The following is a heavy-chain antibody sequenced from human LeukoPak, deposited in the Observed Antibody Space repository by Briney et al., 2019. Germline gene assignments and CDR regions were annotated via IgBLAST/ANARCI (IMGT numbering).Heavy chain of an antibody. J-gene: IGHJ4*02. CDR1: GFTFSTYW. D-gene: IGHD5-12*01. CDR2: TKQDGSEK. V-gene: IGHV3-7*01. CDR3: ARDGGSGYAYDY. Sequence: PGGSLRLSCAASGFTFSTYWMGWVRQAPGKGLEWVANTKQDGSEKHYVDSVRGRFTISRDNAKNSLYLQMNSLRAEDTAVYYCARDGGSGYAYDYWGQGTQVTVSS.